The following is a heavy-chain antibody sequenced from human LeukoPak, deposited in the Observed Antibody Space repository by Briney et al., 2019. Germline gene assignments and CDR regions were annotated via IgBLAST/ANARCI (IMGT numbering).Heavy chain of an antibody. CDR1: GGSISSSSYY. V-gene: IGHV4-39*01. Sequence: SETLSLTCTVSGGSISSSSYYWGWIRQPPGKGLEWIGSIYYSGSTYYNPSLKSRVTISVDTSKNQFSLKPSSVTAADTAVYYCARPMGYCSSTSCHPHAFDIWGQGTMVTVSS. D-gene: IGHD2-2*01. CDR3: ARPMGYCSSTSCHPHAFDI. J-gene: IGHJ3*02. CDR2: IYYSGST.